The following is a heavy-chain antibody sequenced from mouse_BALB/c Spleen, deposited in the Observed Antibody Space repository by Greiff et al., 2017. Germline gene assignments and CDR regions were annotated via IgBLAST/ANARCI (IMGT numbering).Heavy chain of an antibody. CDR2: ISSGGGST. D-gene: IGHD1-1*01. V-gene: IGHV5-12-1*01. Sequence: EVQLQESGGGLVKPGGSLKLSCAASGFAFSSYDMSWVRQTPEKRLEWVAYISSGGGSTYYPDTVKGRFTISRDNAKNTLYLQMSSLKSEDTAMYYCARRYYGSSLYYFDYWGQGTTLTVSS. CDR1: GFAFSSYD. CDR3: ARRYYGSSLYYFDY. J-gene: IGHJ2*01.